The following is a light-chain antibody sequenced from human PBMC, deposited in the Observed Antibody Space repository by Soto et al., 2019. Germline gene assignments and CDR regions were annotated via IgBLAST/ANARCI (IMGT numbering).Light chain of an antibody. J-gene: IGKJ4*01. Sequence: DIQMTQSPSSLSASVGDRVTITCRASQSVGTYLSWYQQKQGKAPKLLINVASTLQSGVPSRFSGSGSGTDFTLAISSXXPEDFATYYCQQSSSTPQTFGGGTRV. CDR1: QSVGTY. CDR2: VAS. CDR3: QQSSSTPQT. V-gene: IGKV1-39*01.